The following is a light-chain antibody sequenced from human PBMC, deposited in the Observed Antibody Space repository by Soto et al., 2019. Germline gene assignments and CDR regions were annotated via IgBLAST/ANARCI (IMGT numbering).Light chain of an antibody. Sequence: EIVLTQSPGTLSLSPGERATLSCRASQSVSSSYLAWYQQKPGQAPRLLIYGASSRATGIPDRFSGSGSGTDFTLTISRQEPEDFAVYYCQQYGSSFGGGTKVEIK. J-gene: IGKJ4*01. CDR3: QQYGSS. V-gene: IGKV3-20*01. CDR2: GAS. CDR1: QSVSSSY.